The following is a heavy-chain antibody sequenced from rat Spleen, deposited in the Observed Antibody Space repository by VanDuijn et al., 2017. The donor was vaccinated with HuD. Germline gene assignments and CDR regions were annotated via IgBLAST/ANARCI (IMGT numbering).Heavy chain of an antibody. V-gene: IGHV2-41*01. CDR3: TRELGG. CDR1: GFSLTSYN. Sequence: QVQLKESGPGLVQSSHTLSLTCTVAGFSLTSYNVHWVRQPPGKGLEWMGVIRNVGGTRYNSALKSRLSISKDTSKSQVFLKMNSLQTEDTAIYFCTRELGGWGQGLMVTVSS. J-gene: IGHJ2*01. D-gene: IGHD5-1*01. CDR2: IRNVGGT.